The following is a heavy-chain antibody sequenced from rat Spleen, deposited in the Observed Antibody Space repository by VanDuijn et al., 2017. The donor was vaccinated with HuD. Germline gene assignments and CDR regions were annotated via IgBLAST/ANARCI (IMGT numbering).Heavy chain of an antibody. D-gene: IGHD5-1*01. CDR1: GFTFINYG. J-gene: IGHJ2*01. Sequence: EVQLVESGGGLVQPGRSLKLSCAASGFTFINYGMAWVRQAPTRGLEWVAAISYDGSRTYYRDSVKGRFTISRDNARSTLYLQMNSLRSEDTATYYCTRENWVLDYWGQGVMVTVSS. CDR3: TRENWVLDY. CDR2: ISYDGSRT. V-gene: IGHV5-29*01.